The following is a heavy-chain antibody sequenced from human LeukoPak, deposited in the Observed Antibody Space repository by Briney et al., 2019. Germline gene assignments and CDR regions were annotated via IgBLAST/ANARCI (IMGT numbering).Heavy chain of an antibody. CDR1: GFTFDDYA. CDR3: AKANGSGYYYLIDY. Sequence: GGSLRLSCAASGFTFDDYAMHWVRQAPGKGLEWVSGISWNSGSIGYADSVKGRFTISRDNAKNSLYLQMNSLRAEDTALYYCAKANGSGYYYLIDYWGQGTLVTVSS. J-gene: IGHJ4*02. V-gene: IGHV3-9*01. CDR2: ISWNSGSI. D-gene: IGHD3-22*01.